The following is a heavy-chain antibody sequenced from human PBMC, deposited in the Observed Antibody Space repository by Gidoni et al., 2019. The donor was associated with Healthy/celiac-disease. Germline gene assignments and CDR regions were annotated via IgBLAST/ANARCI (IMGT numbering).Heavy chain of an antibody. CDR3: ARYCSSTSCYAATYYYYGMDV. CDR1: GYTFTSYD. J-gene: IGHJ6*02. D-gene: IGHD2-2*01. V-gene: IGHV1-8*01. CDR2: MNPNSGNT. Sequence: QVQLVQSGAEVKKPGASVKVSCKASGYTFTSYDINWVRQATGQGLEWMGWMNPNSGNTGYAQKFQGRVTMTRNTSISTAYMELSSLRSEDTAVYYCARYCSSTSCYAATYYYYGMDVWGQGTTVTVSS.